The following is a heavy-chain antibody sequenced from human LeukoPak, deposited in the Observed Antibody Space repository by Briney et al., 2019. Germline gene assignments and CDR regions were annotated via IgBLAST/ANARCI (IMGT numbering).Heavy chain of an antibody. CDR3: ARSSMVRGVIITHPLGFDY. D-gene: IGHD3-10*01. V-gene: IGHV4-34*01. CDR2: INHSGST. Sequence: PSETLSLTCAVYGGSFSGYYWSWIRQPPGKGLEWIGEINHSGSTNYNPSLKSRVTISVDTSKNQFSLKLSSVTAADTAVYYCARSSMVRGVIITHPLGFDYWGQGTLVTVSS. CDR1: GGSFSGYY. J-gene: IGHJ4*02.